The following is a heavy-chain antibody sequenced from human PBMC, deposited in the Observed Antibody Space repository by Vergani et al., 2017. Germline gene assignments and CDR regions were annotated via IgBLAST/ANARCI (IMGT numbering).Heavy chain of an antibody. D-gene: IGHD3-10*01. J-gene: IGHJ6*03. CDR1: GYTFTGYY. V-gene: IGHV1-2*04. CDR2: INPNSGGT. CDR3: ARGPSGGSGGEIHYYYYMDV. Sequence: QVQLVQSGAEVKKPGASVKVSCKASGYTFTGYYMHWVRQAPGQGLEWMGWINPNSGGTNYAQKFQGWVTMTRDTSISRAYMEVSRLRSDDTAVYYCARGPSGGSGGEIHYYYYMDVWGKGTTVTVSS.